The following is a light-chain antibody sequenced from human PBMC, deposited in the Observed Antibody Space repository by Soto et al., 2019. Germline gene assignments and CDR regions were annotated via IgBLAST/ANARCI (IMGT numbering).Light chain of an antibody. CDR1: SSNIGAGYD. V-gene: IGLV1-40*01. J-gene: IGLJ1*01. CDR3: PSYDSGLSGLV. CDR2: GNS. Sequence: QSVLTQPPSVSGAPGQRVTISCTGSSSNIGAGYDVHWYQQLPGTAPKLLIYGNSNRPSGVPDRFSGSKSGTSASLPITGLQAEDDAAYYCPSYDSGLSGLVFGTGTKLTVL.